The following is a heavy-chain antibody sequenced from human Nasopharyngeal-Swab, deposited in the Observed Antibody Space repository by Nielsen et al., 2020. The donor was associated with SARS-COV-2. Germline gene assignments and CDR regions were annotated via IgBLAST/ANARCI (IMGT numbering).Heavy chain of an antibody. CDR2: IIPLFEKT. D-gene: IGHD3/OR15-3a*01. Sequence: WVRQAPGQGLEWLGGIIPLFEKTDYAQRFQGRVTFTADESTTTAYMELSSLGSEDTAVYYCAREGEEDDGTGWTRGGYLDLWGQGTQVTISS. V-gene: IGHV1-69*01. CDR3: AREGEEDDGTGWTRGGYLDL. J-gene: IGHJ4*02.